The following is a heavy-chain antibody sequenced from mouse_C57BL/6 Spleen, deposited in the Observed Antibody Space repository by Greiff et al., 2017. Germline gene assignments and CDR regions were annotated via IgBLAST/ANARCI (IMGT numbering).Heavy chain of an antibody. CDR3: ARYDYDGYYAMDY. D-gene: IGHD2-4*01. CDR1: GYTFTSYW. J-gene: IGHJ4*01. CDR2: INPSSGYT. Sequence: VQLQQSGAELAKPGASVKLSCKASGYTFTSYWMHWVKQRPGQGLEWIGYINPSSGYTKYNQKFKDKATLTADKSSSPAYMQLSSLTYEDSAVYYCARYDYDGYYAMDYWGQGTSVTVSS. V-gene: IGHV1-7*01.